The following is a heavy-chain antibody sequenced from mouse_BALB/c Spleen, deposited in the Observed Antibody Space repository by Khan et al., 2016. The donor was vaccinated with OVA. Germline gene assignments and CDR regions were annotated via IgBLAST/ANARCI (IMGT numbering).Heavy chain of an antibody. J-gene: IGHJ4*01. CDR2: ISYSGST. V-gene: IGHV3-2*02. Sequence: EVKLEESGPGLVKPSQSLSLTCTVTGYSITSDYAWNWIRQFPGNKLECMGYISYSGSTNYNPALKSRISITRDTSKNPFFLQLNSVTTEDTATYYCARDGSRYNYAMDYWGQGTSVTVSS. CDR1: GYSITSDYA. D-gene: IGHD2-3*01. CDR3: ARDGSRYNYAMDY.